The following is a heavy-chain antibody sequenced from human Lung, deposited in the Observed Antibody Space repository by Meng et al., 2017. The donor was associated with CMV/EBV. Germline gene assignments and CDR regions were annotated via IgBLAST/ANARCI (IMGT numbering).Heavy chain of an antibody. D-gene: IGHD3-10*01. CDR3: ARGRFVYYYGLGSYSDS. V-gene: IGHV4-39*07. J-gene: IGHJ4*02. CDR1: GGSMNRSTYY. Sequence: SXTXSLXCTVSGGSMNRSTYYWGWIRQPPGKGLEWVGNIYYSGDTYSNPSLKSRVTISIDASKNQFSLKLSSVTAEDTAVYFCARGRFVYYYGLGSYSDSXGQGXLVTVSS. CDR2: IYYSGDT.